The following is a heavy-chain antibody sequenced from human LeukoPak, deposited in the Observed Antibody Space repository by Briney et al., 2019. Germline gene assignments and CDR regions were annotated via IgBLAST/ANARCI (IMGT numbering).Heavy chain of an antibody. CDR3: ARVVLRVHRMSNDAFDI. V-gene: IGHV3-21*01. D-gene: IGHD2-15*01. Sequence: GGSLRLSCVASGFTFSSYAMSWVRQAPGKGLEWVSSISSSSSYIYYADSVKGRFTISRDNAKNSLYLQMNSLRAEDTAVYYCARVVLRVHRMSNDAFDIWGQGTMVTVSS. CDR1: GFTFSSYA. CDR2: ISSSSSYI. J-gene: IGHJ3*02.